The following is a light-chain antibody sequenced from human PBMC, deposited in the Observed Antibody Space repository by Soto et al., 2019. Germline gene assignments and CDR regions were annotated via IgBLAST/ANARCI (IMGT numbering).Light chain of an antibody. J-gene: IGLJ2*01. CDR2: DVS. CDR3: SSYTSSSTLV. CDR1: SSDVGGYNY. Sequence: QSALTQPASVSGSPGQSITISCTGTSSDVGGYNYVSWYQQHPGKAPKLIIYDVSTRPSGVSNRFSGSKSGNTASLTISGLKSEDEADYDCSSYTSSSTLVFGGGTKLTVL. V-gene: IGLV2-14*01.